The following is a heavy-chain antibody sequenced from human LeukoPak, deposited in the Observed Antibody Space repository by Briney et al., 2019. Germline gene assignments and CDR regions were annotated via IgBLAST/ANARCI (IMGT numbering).Heavy chain of an antibody. CDR2: ISAYNGNT. CDR3: ARARQQWLVPLDY. V-gene: IGHV1-18*01. J-gene: IGHJ4*02. CDR1: GYTFTSYG. Sequence: ASVKVSCKASGYTFTSYGISWVRQAPGQGLEWMGWISAYNGNTNYAQKLQGRVTMTTDTPTGTAYMEMKSLRSDDSAVYYCARARQQWLVPLDYWGQGTLVTVSS. D-gene: IGHD6-19*01.